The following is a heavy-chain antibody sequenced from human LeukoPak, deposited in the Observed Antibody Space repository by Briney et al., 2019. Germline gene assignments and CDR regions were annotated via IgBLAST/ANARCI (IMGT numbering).Heavy chain of an antibody. CDR2: ISYDGSNK. Sequence: PGGSLRLSCAASGFTFSSYAMSWVRQAPGKGLEWVAVISYDGSNKYYADSVKGRFTISRDNSKNTLYLQMNSLRAEDTAVYYCAKSYYYGSGSYLDYWGQGTLVTVSS. J-gene: IGHJ4*02. D-gene: IGHD3-10*01. V-gene: IGHV3-30*18. CDR1: GFTFSSYA. CDR3: AKSYYYGSGSYLDY.